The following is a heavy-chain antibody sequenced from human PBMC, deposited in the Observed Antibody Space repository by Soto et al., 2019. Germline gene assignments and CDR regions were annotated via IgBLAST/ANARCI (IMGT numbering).Heavy chain of an antibody. V-gene: IGHV3-9*01. CDR3: AKDMSAEEVSIKPDAFDI. D-gene: IGHD3-10*01. CDR2: ISWNSGSI. CDR1: GFTFGDSA. J-gene: IGHJ3*02. Sequence: LRLSWAASGFTFGDSAMHWGRQAPGKGLEWVSGISWNSGSIGYADSVKGRFTISRDNAKNSLYLQMNSLRAEDTALYYCAKDMSAEEVSIKPDAFDIWGQGTMVTVSS.